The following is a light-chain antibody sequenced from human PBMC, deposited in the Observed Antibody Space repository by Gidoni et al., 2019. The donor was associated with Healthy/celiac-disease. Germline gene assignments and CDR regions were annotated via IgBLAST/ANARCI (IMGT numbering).Light chain of an antibody. Sequence: EIVLTQSPGTLSLSPGERATLSCRASQSVSSSYLAWYQQKPGQAPRLLIYGASSRATGIPDRCSGSGSGTDFTLTISRLEPEDFAVYYCQQYGSSFXQXTKVEIK. V-gene: IGKV3-20*01. CDR3: QQYGSS. CDR1: QSVSSSY. J-gene: IGKJ1*01. CDR2: GAS.